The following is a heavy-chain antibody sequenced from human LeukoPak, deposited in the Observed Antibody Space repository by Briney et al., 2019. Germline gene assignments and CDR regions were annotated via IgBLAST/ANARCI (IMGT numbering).Heavy chain of an antibody. V-gene: IGHV4-61*02. CDR3: ARVLGVLNAFDI. J-gene: IGHJ3*02. Sequence: PSQTLSLTCTVSGGSISSGSYYWSWIRQPAGKGLEWIGRIYTSGSTNYNPSLKSRVTISVDTSKNQFSLKLSSVTAADTAVYYCARVLGVLNAFDIWGQGTMVTVSS. D-gene: IGHD7-27*01. CDR1: GGSISSGSYY. CDR2: IYTSGST.